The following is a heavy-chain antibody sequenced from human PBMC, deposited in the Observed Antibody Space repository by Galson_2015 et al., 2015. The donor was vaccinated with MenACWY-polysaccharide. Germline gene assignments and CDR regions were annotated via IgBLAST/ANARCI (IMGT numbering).Heavy chain of an antibody. Sequence: SLRLSCAASGFTFSGYAMSWVRQAPGKGLEWVSTISGSAGSTYYADSVKGRFTISRDNSKNTLYLQMNSLRAEDTAVYYCDLNRRGGDDYWGQGTLVTVSS. CDR3: DLNRRGGDDY. CDR1: GFTFSGYA. CDR2: ISGSAGST. J-gene: IGHJ4*02. D-gene: IGHD1-14*01. V-gene: IGHV3-23*01.